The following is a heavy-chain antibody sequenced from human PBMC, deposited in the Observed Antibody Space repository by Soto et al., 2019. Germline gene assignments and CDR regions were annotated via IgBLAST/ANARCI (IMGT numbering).Heavy chain of an antibody. CDR3: ARVCSGGSCYRDAFDI. J-gene: IGHJ3*02. CDR2: IYYSGST. D-gene: IGHD2-15*01. V-gene: IGHV4-31*02. CDR1: GGSISSGGYY. Sequence: PSETLSLTCTVSGGSISSGGYYWSWIRQHPGKGLEWIGYIYYSGSTYYNQSLKSRVTISVDTSKNQFSLKLSSVTAADTAVFYFARVCSGGSCYRDAFDIWGQGTMVTVSS.